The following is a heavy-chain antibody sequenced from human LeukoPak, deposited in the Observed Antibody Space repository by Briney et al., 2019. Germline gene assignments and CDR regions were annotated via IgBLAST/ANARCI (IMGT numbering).Heavy chain of an antibody. J-gene: IGHJ5*02. V-gene: IGHV3-7*01. Sequence: INQDGSYKYYLHSVKGPFTISTDNANNSLYLQMNSLRAEDTAVYYCAREGLIVVVSNWFDPWGQGTLVTVSS. CDR3: AREGLIVVVSNWFDP. CDR2: INQDGSYK. D-gene: IGHD3-22*01.